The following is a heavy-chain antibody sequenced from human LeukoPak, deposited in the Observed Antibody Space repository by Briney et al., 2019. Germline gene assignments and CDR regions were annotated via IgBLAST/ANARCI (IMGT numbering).Heavy chain of an antibody. CDR1: GFTFISYG. V-gene: IGHV3-30*18. D-gene: IGHD3-9*01. J-gene: IGHJ4*02. CDR2: ISKDGGNK. Sequence: PGGSLRLSCETSGFTFISYGMHWVRQTPGKGLEWVAVISKDGGNKFYADSLKGRVTISRDDSKNTIYLYMNTLRPEDSGIYYCAKDGGLTGDNYFDHWGLGTLVTLSS. CDR3: AKDGGLTGDNYFDH.